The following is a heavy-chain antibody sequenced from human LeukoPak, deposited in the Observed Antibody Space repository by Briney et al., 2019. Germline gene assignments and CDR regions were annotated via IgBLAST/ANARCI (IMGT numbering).Heavy chain of an antibody. D-gene: IGHD3-10*01. CDR2: IYYSGRT. CDR1: GGSISSYY. J-gene: IGHJ5*02. V-gene: IGHV4-59*01. CDR3: ARGSASYYNHWFDP. Sequence: SETLSLTRTVSGGSISSYYWSWLRQPPGKGLEWVGYIYYSGRTNYNPSLTSRVTISVDTSKNKFSLKLSSLTAPHTPAYFYARGSASYYNHWFDPCGERTLVTVSS.